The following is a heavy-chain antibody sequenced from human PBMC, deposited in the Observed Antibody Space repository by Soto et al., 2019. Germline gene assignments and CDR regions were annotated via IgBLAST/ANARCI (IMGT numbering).Heavy chain of an antibody. Sequence: QVQLQQWGAGLLKPSETLSLTCAVYGGSFSGYYWSWIRQPPGKGLEWIGEINHSGSTNYNPSLKSRVTISVDTSKNQFSLKLSSVTAADTAVYYCAFRTEGAFDIWGQGTMVTVSS. V-gene: IGHV4-34*01. J-gene: IGHJ3*02. CDR3: AFRTEGAFDI. CDR1: GGSFSGYY. CDR2: INHSGST.